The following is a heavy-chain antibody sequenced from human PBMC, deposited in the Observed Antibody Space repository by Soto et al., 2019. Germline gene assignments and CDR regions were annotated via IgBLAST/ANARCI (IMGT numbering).Heavy chain of an antibody. Sequence: GGSLRLSCAASGFTFSDYYMSWIRQAPGKGLEWVSYISSSGSTIYYADSVKGRFTISRDHAKNSLYLQMNSLRAEDTAVYYCARYRIAAAGTYYYGMDVWGQGTTVTVS. V-gene: IGHV3-11*01. D-gene: IGHD6-13*01. J-gene: IGHJ6*02. CDR2: ISSSGSTI. CDR1: GFTFSDYY. CDR3: ARYRIAAAGTYYYGMDV.